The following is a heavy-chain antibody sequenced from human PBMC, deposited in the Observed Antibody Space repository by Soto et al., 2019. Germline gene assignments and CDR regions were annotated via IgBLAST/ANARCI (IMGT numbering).Heavy chain of an antibody. CDR3: AGDGEVLPWRNWFDP. V-gene: IGHV1-46*01. J-gene: IGHJ5*02. D-gene: IGHD3-10*01. CDR1: GYTFTSYY. Sequence: ASVKVSCKASGYTFTSYYMHWVRQAPGQGLEWMGIINPSGGSTSYAQKFQGRVTMTRDTSTSTVYMELSSLRSEDTAVYYCAGDGEVLPWRNWFDPWGQGTLVTVSS. CDR2: INPSGGST.